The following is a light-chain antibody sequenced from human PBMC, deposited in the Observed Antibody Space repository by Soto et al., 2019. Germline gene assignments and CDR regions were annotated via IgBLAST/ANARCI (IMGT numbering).Light chain of an antibody. V-gene: IGKV3-20*01. CDR3: HHSGGSLYT. CDR1: QSVSSNY. J-gene: IGKJ2*01. CDR2: GAS. Sequence: EIVLTQSPGTLSLSPEQRVTLSCRASQSVSSNYLAWYQQKPGQAPRLLIYGASNRATGVPDRFSGTGSGTDFTLTTSRLAPEDFAVYYCHHSGGSLYTFGQGTKLEIK.